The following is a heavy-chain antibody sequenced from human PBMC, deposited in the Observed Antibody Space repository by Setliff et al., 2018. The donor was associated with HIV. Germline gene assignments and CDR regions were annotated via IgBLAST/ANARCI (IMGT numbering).Heavy chain of an antibody. J-gene: IGHJ4*02. CDR1: GGSISSSSYY. V-gene: IGHV4-39*02. Sequence: PSETLSLTCTVSGGSISSSSYYWGWIRQPPGKGLEWIGSIYYSGSTYYNPSLKTRVTISVDTSKNQLSLRLTSLTAADTAVYYCARDNSYYYDSSGYWAPPKYFDYWGQGTLVTVSS. CDR2: IYYSGST. D-gene: IGHD3-22*01. CDR3: ARDNSYYYDSSGYWAPPKYFDY.